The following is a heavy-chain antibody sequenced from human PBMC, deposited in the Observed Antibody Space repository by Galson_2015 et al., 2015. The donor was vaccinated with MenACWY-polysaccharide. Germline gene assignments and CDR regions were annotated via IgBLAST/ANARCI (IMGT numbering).Heavy chain of an antibody. CDR3: AKKGCTTTSCTDNWFHP. D-gene: IGHD2-2*01. CDR2: ISDDGTYK. Sequence: SLRLSCAASGFTFSSYGMLWVRQAPGKGLDWVAVISDDGTYKYYADSVKGRFTISRDNSKNTLFLQMNSLRAEDTAVYYCAKKGCTTTSCTDNWFHPWGQGTLVTVSS. CDR1: GFTFSSYG. J-gene: IGHJ5*02. V-gene: IGHV3-30*18.